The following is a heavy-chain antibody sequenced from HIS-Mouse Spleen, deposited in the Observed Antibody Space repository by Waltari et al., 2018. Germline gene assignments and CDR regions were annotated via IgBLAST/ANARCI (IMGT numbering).Heavy chain of an antibody. V-gene: IGHV4-39*07. CDR2: CYYSGST. CDR1: GGSISSSSYY. CDR3: AREIPYSSSWYDWYFDL. D-gene: IGHD6-13*01. J-gene: IGHJ2*01. Sequence: QLQLQESGPGLVKPSETLSLTCTVTGGSISSSSYYWGWIRQPPGKGLEWIGSCYYSGSTYYNPSLNSRVTISVDTSKNQFSLKLGSVTAADTAVYYCAREIPYSSSWYDWYFDLWGRGTLVTVSS.